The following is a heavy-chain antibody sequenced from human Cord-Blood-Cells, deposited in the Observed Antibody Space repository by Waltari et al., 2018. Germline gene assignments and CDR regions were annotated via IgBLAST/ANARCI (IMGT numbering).Heavy chain of an antibody. V-gene: IGHV3-9*01. D-gene: IGHD6-13*01. CDR1: GFTFDDYA. Sequence: EVQLVESGGGLVQPGRSLRLSCAASGFTFDDYAMHWSRQAQGKGLEWVSGISWNSGSIGYADSVKGRFTISRDNAKNSLYLQMNSLRAEDTALYYCAKAAAAVYWYFDLWGRGTLVTVSS. CDR2: ISWNSGSI. J-gene: IGHJ2*01. CDR3: AKAAAAVYWYFDL.